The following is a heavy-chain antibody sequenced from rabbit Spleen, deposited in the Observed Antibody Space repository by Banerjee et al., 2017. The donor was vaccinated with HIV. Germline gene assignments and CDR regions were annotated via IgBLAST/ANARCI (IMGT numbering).Heavy chain of an antibody. D-gene: IGHD8-1*01. CDR3: ARDAGTSFSTYGMDL. CDR1: GFSFNSGYD. J-gene: IGHJ6*01. CDR2: IYAGSSGST. Sequence: QSLEESGGGLVKPGASLTLTCKASGFSFNSGYDMCWVRQAPGKGLEWIACIYAGSSGSTYSATWAKGRFTLSKTSSTTVTLQMTSLTAADTATYFCARDAGTSFSTYGMDLRGPGTLVTVS. V-gene: IGHV1S40*01.